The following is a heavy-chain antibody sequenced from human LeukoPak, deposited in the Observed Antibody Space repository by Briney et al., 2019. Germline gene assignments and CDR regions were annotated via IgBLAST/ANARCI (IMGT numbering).Heavy chain of an antibody. J-gene: IGHJ1*01. Sequence: PGGSLRLSCAASGVTFDDYAMHWVRQAPGKGLEWVSLISGDGGSTYYADSVKGRFTISRDNSKNSLYLQMNSLGTEDTALYYCAKDTLSVVQHWGQGTLVTVSS. CDR2: ISGDGGST. D-gene: IGHD3-16*01. CDR1: GVTFDDYA. CDR3: AKDTLSVVQH. V-gene: IGHV3-43*02.